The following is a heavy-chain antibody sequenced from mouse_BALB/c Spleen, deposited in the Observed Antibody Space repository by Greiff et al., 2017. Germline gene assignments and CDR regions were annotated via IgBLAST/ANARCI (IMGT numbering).Heavy chain of an antibody. CDR3: ARWGYGGNYVR. CDR1: GYSFTGYF. CDR2: INPNNGGT. D-gene: IGHD1-1*02. V-gene: IGHV1-20*01. Sequence: VQLQQSGPELVKPGASVKISCKASGYSFTGYFMNWVKQSHGKSLEWIGRINPNNGGTSYNQKFKGKATLTVDKSSSTAYMELRSLTSEDSAVYYCARWGYGGNYVRWGQGTTLTVSS. J-gene: IGHJ2*01.